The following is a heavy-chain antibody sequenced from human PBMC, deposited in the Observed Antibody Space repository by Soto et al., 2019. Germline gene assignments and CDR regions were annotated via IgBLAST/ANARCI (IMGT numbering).Heavy chain of an antibody. CDR1: GFTVSNNY. J-gene: IGHJ4*02. CDR2: MYSGGST. CDR3: ATYSSLDY. V-gene: IGHV3-53*02. Sequence: EVLLVETGGGLIQPGGSLRLSCAASGFTVSNNYMSWVRQAPGKGLEWVSLMYSGGSTYYADSVKGRFTISRDNSKNTLYLQMNSLRAEDTAVYYCATYSSLDYWGQGTLVTVSS. D-gene: IGHD6-13*01.